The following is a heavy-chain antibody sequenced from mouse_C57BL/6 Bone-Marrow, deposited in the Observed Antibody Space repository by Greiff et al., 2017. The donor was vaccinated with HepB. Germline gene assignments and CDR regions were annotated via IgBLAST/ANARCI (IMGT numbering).Heavy chain of an antibody. V-gene: IGHV5-9-1*02. CDR1: GFTFSSYA. CDR2: ISSGGDYI. Sequence: EVKLEESGEGLVKPGGSLKLSCAASGFTFSSYAMSWVRQTPEKRLEWVAYISSGGDYIYYADTVKGRFTISRDNARNTLYLQMSSLKSEDTAMYYCTRGDKGGYYFDYWGQGTTLTVSS. J-gene: IGHJ2*01. D-gene: IGHD1-3*01. CDR3: TRGDKGGYYFDY.